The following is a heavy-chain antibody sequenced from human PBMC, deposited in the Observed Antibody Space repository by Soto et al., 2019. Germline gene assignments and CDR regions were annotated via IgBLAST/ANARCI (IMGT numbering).Heavy chain of an antibody. CDR2: IFSDGRT. V-gene: IGHV4-59*01. D-gene: IGHD3-10*01. CDR1: CGAINNNY. J-gene: IGHJ4*02. CDR3: ARGGDNSPWYYSL. Sequence: SETLSLTCTFSCGAINNNYWSWIRQPPGRGLEWIGYIFSDGRTNYNPSLETRVAMSVDTSKNQLSLKLRSVTAADTAVYYCARGGDNSPWYYSLWGQGTLVTVSS.